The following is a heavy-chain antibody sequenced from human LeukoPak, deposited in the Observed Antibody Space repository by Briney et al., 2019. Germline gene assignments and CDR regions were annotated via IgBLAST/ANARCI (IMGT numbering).Heavy chain of an antibody. J-gene: IGHJ3*02. CDR2: ISSSSSTI. D-gene: IGHD3-22*01. Sequence: GGSLRLSCAASGFTFSSYSMNWVRQAPGKGLEWVSYISSSSSTIYYADSVKGRFTISRDNAKNSLYLQMNSLRAEDTAVYYCARAKMFYYEGGTYYHAFDIWGQGTMVTVSS. CDR1: GFTFSSYS. CDR3: ARAKMFYYEGGTYYHAFDI. V-gene: IGHV3-48*01.